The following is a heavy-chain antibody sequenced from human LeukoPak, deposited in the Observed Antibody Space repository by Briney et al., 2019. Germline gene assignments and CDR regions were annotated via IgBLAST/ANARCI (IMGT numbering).Heavy chain of an antibody. Sequence: GRSLRLSCVVSGFPFSSYGMHWVRQAPGKGLEWVAVISYDGNDKYYADSVKGRFTISRDNSKNILDLQMNSLRDGDTGVYYCAQGHSHTAMYFWGQGTLVTVSS. J-gene: IGHJ4*02. CDR3: AQGHSHTAMYF. D-gene: IGHD5-18*01. V-gene: IGHV3-30*18. CDR2: ISYDGNDK. CDR1: GFPFSSYG.